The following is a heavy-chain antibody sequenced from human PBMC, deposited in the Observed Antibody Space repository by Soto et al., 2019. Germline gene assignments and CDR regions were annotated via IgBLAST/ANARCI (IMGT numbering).Heavy chain of an antibody. CDR3: AKDRSTYYLVPPFDP. D-gene: IGHD3-10*01. V-gene: IGHV3-30*02. J-gene: IGHJ5*02. Sequence: GGSLRLSCAASGFTFSSYAMHWVRQAPGKGLEWVGFIWYDGSNTFYAESVKGRFTISRDNSKNTVYLQINALRAEDTAVYYCAKDRSTYYLVPPFDPWGQGTLVTVSS. CDR2: IWYDGSNT. CDR1: GFTFSSYA.